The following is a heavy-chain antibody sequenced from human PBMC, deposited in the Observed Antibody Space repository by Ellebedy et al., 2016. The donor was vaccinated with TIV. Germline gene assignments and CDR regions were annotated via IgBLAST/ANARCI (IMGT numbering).Heavy chain of an antibody. CDR2: IYSGGPT. Sequence: GESLKISCAASGFTVSSNYMSWVRQAPGKGLECVSVIYSGGPTYYADSVKGRFTISRDNSKNTLYLQMNSLRAEDTAVYYCAREVVIYDILTGYYSRYFQHWGQGTLVTVSS. J-gene: IGHJ1*01. CDR1: GFTVSSNY. D-gene: IGHD3-9*01. CDR3: AREVVIYDILTGYYSRYFQH. V-gene: IGHV3-66*01.